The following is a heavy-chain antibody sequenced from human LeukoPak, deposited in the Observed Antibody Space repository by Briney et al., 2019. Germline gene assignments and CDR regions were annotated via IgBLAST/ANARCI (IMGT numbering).Heavy chain of an antibody. CDR2: IKKDGSAK. Sequence: GGSLRLSCAPSGFTFSSYWMTWVRQAPGKGLEWVAIIKKDGSAKYYVDSVRGRFTISRDNAENSLYLQLNSLRAEDTAVYYCARRSGWAFDIWGQGTMVTVSS. D-gene: IGHD6-19*01. V-gene: IGHV3-7*04. CDR3: ARRSGWAFDI. CDR1: GFTFSSYW. J-gene: IGHJ3*02.